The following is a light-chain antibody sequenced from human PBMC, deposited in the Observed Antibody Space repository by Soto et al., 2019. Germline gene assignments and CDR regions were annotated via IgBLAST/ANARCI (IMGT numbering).Light chain of an antibody. V-gene: IGLV2-14*01. J-gene: IGLJ2*01. CDR1: SSDVGGYNY. CDR3: SSHTNTNTPV. CDR2: DVT. Sequence: QSALTQPASVSGSPGQSITLSCTGTSSDVGGYNYVSWYQQHPGKVPKLMIYDVTYRPSEVSTRFSGSKSGNTASLTISGLQAEDEADYYCSSHTNTNTPVFGGGTKLTVL.